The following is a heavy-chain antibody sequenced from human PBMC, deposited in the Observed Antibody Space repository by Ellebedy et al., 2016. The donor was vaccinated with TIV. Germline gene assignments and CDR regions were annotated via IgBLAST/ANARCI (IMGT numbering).Heavy chain of an antibody. J-gene: IGHJ6*03. CDR3: ARLDYGDRSIQPYYMDV. Sequence: SETLSLXXTVSGGSISSGSYYWSWIRQPAGKGLEWIGIIYYTGSTYYNSSLKSRVIISVDTSKNQFSLKVRYVTAADTAVYYCARLDYGDRSIQPYYMDVWGKGTTVTVSS. V-gene: IGHV4-39*01. CDR1: GGSISSGSYY. CDR2: IYYTGST. D-gene: IGHD4-17*01.